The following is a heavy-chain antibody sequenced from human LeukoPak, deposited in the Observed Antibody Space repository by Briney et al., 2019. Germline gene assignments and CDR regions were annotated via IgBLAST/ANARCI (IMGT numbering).Heavy chain of an antibody. J-gene: IGHJ6*02. Sequence: GASVKVSCKASGYTFTSYYMHWVRQAPGQGLEWMGIINPSGGSTSYAQKFQGRVTMTRDTSTSTVYMELSSLRSEDTAVYYCARVVGATFYYYYYGMDVWGQGTRSPSP. CDR2: INPSGGST. D-gene: IGHD1-26*01. CDR1: GYTFTSYY. CDR3: ARVVGATFYYYYYGMDV. V-gene: IGHV1-46*01.